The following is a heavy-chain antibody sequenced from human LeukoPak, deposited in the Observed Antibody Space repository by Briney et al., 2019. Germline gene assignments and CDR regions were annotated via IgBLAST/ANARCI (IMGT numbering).Heavy chain of an antibody. V-gene: IGHV1-24*01. CDR2: FDPEDGET. D-gene: IGHD3-10*01. CDR1: GYTLTELS. Sequence: ASVKVSCKVSGYTLTELSMHWVRQAPGKGLEWMGGFDPEDGETIYAQKFQGRVTMTEDTSTDTAYMELSSLRSEDTAVYYCAPSITMVRGVIIHYFDYWGQGTLVTVSS. CDR3: APSITMVRGVIIHYFDY. J-gene: IGHJ4*02.